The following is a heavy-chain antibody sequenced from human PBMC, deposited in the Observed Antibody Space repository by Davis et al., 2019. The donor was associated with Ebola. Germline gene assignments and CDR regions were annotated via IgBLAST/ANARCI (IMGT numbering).Heavy chain of an antibody. CDR2: ISNDGTDK. CDR1: GFIFSGSG. V-gene: IGHV3-30*04. CDR3: ARVSLSTRNYYGLDV. D-gene: IGHD5/OR15-5a*01. J-gene: IGHJ6*04. Sequence: GESLKISCVVSGFIFSGSGVHWVRQAPGKGLEWVALISNDGTDKDYADSVKGRFTISRENSQNTVYLQINSLRAEDTAMYYCARVSLSTRNYYGLDVWGEGTTVTGSS.